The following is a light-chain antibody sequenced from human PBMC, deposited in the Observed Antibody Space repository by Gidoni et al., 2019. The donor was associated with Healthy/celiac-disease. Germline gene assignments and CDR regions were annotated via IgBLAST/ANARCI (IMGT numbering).Light chain of an antibody. Sequence: YALTPPASVSVSPGQSITISCTGTSSDVGGYNYFSWYQQHPGKAPKLMIYEVSNRPSGVSNRFSGSNSGNTASLTISGLQAEDEADYYCSSYTSSSTQVFGTGTKVTVL. V-gene: IGLV2-14*01. CDR2: EVS. J-gene: IGLJ1*01. CDR1: SSDVGGYNY. CDR3: SSYTSSSTQV.